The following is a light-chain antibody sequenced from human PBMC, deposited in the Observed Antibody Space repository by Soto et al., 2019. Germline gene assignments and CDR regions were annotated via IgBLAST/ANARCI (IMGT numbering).Light chain of an antibody. CDR1: SSDVGGYNY. Sequence: QSALTQPASVSGSPGQSITISCTGTSSDVGGYNYVSWYQHHPGKAPKLIIYDVTNRPSGVSNPFSGSKSGNTASLTISGLQPEEEADYYCSSYTTSNTRQIVFGTGTKVTV. J-gene: IGLJ1*01. V-gene: IGLV2-14*03. CDR2: DVT. CDR3: SSYTTSNTRQIV.